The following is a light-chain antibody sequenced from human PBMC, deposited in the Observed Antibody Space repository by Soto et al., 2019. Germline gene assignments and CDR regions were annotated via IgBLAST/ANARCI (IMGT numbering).Light chain of an antibody. CDR1: SSDVGNYNL. V-gene: IGLV2-23*02. CDR3: CSYAGSSTLDV. CDR2: EVS. Sequence: ALTQPASMSGSPGQSITISCTGTSSDVGNYNLVSWYQQHPGKAPKLIIYEVSKRPSGVSNRFSGSKSGNTASLTISGLQAEDEADYYCCSYAGSSTLDVFGTGTKLTVL. J-gene: IGLJ1*01.